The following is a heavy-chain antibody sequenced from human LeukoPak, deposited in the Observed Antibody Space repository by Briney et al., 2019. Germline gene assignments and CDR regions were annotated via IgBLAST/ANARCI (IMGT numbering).Heavy chain of an antibody. CDR1: GFSFSSYS. CDR2: ISGSGGST. J-gene: IGHJ3*02. Sequence: PGGSLRLSCAASGFSFSSYSMNWVRQAPGKGLEWVSTISGSGGSTYYAASVKGRFTISRDNSKNTLYLQMNSLRAEDTAVYYCAKDLLVVVLDGDAFDIWGQGTMVTVSS. V-gene: IGHV3-23*01. CDR3: AKDLLVVVLDGDAFDI. D-gene: IGHD2-15*01.